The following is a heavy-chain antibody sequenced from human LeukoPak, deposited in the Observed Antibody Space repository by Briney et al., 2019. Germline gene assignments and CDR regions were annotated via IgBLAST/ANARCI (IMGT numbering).Heavy chain of an antibody. CDR2: INPTHGGT. V-gene: IGHV1-2*02. Sequence: ASVTVSCKASGYTFTGYYIHWVRQAPGQGLEWMGWINPTHGGTNYAQKFQGRVTMTRDTSISTAYMEVGRLTSDDTAMYYCAIVTTADGCWGQGTLQPVSS. CDR1: GYTFTGYY. J-gene: IGHJ4*02. CDR3: AIVTTADGC. D-gene: IGHD4-17*01.